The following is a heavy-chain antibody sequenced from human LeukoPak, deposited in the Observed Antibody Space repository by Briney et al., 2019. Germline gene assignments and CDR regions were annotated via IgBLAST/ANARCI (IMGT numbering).Heavy chain of an antibody. Sequence: GGSLRLSCAASGFTFSSYSMNWVRQAPGEGLEWVSYISSSSSTIYYADSVKGRFTISRDNPKNSLYLQMNSLRAEDTAVYYCATSLGYCSSTSCYTLFDYWGQGTLVTVSS. D-gene: IGHD2-2*02. CDR3: ATSLGYCSSTSCYTLFDY. J-gene: IGHJ4*02. V-gene: IGHV3-48*04. CDR2: ISSSSSTI. CDR1: GFTFSSYS.